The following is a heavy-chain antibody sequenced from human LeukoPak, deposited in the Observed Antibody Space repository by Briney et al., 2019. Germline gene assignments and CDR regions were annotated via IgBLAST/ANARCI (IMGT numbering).Heavy chain of an antibody. Sequence: GGSLRLSGAASGFTFSTYSMNWVRQAPGKGLEWVSYIRSSSSTIYYADSVKGRFTISRDNAKNSLYLQMNSLRDEDTAVYYCVRDAEYSSGWFGSNWFDPWGQGTLVTVPS. V-gene: IGHV3-48*02. CDR3: VRDAEYSSGWFGSNWFDP. D-gene: IGHD6-19*01. CDR1: GFTFSTYS. J-gene: IGHJ5*02. CDR2: IRSSSSTI.